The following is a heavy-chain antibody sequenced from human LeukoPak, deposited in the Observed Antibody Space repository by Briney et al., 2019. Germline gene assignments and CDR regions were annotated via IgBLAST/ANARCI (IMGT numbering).Heavy chain of an antibody. CDR3: AKDSVALRFLEWLSYFDY. CDR1: GFTFSSYA. Sequence: PGGSLRLSCAASGFTFSSYAMSWVRQAPGKGLEWVSAISGSGGSTYYADSVKGRFTISRDNSKNTLYLQMNSLRAEDTAVYYCAKDSVALRFLEWLSYFDYWGQGTLVTVSS. J-gene: IGHJ4*02. D-gene: IGHD3-3*01. CDR2: ISGSGGST. V-gene: IGHV3-23*01.